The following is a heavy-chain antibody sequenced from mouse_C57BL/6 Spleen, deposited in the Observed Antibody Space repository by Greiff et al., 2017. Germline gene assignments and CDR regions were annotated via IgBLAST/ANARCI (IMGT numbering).Heavy chain of an antibody. CDR2: IDPSDSYT. J-gene: IGHJ3*01. CDR3: ARGAYDGYYRGFAY. Sequence: QVQLQQSGAELVMPGASVKLSCKASGYTFTSYWMHWVKQRPGQGLEWIGEIDPSDSYTNYNQKFKGKSTLTVDKSSSTAYMQLSSLTSEDSAVYYCARGAYDGYYRGFAYWGQGTLVTVSA. V-gene: IGHV1-69*01. CDR1: GYTFTSYW. D-gene: IGHD2-3*01.